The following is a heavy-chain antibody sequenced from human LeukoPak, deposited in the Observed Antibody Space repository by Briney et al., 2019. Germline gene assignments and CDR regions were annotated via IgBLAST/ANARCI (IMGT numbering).Heavy chain of an antibody. Sequence: SETLSLTCTVSGGSISSYYWSWIRQPAGKGLEWIGRIYTSGSTNYNPSLKSRVTMSVDTSKNRFSLKLSSVTAADTAVYYCARYLAAAGYFDYWGQGTLVTVSS. J-gene: IGHJ4*02. D-gene: IGHD6-13*01. V-gene: IGHV4-4*07. CDR1: GGSISSYY. CDR2: IYTSGST. CDR3: ARYLAAAGYFDY.